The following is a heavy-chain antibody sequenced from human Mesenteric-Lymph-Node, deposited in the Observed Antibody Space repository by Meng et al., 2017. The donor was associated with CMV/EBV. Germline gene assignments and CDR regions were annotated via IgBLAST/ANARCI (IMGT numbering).Heavy chain of an antibody. V-gene: IGHV1-46*01. CDR3: ARITMVRGVIYFDY. Sequence: SGYNFTSYYMHWVRQAPGQGLEWMGIINPSGGSTSYAQKFQGRVTMTRDTSTSTVYMELSSLRSEDTAVYYCARITMVRGVIYFDYWGQGTLVTVSS. D-gene: IGHD3-10*01. J-gene: IGHJ4*02. CDR1: GYNFTSYY. CDR2: INPSGGST.